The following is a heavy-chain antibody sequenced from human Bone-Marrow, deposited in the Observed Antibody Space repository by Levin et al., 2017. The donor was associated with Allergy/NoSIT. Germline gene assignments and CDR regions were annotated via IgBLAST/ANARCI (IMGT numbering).Heavy chain of an antibody. CDR1: GFIFNTYA. V-gene: IGHV3-30*18. CDR2: ISFDGSNK. D-gene: IGHD3/OR15-3a*01. CDR3: VKDFGRKDLQQLITYGMGV. Sequence: GGSLRLSCAASGFIFNTYAMHWVRQAPDRGLEWVAAISFDGSNKYYADSVKGRFTISRDNSKNTVYLQMNSLRAEETAVYYCVKDFGRKDLQQLITYGMGVWGQGTRVTVTS. J-gene: IGHJ6*02.